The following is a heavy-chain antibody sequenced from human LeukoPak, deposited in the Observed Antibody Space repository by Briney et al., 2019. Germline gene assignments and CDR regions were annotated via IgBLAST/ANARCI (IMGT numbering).Heavy chain of an antibody. D-gene: IGHD5-18*01. Sequence: SVKVSCKASGGTFSSYAISWVRQAPGQGLEWMGRIIPIFGTSNYAQKLQGRVTISTDESTSTAYMEVSSLRSEDTAIYYCARGLDASMETAYDYWGQGTLVTVSS. V-gene: IGHV1-69*05. CDR2: IIPIFGTS. CDR3: ARGLDASMETAYDY. CDR1: GGTFSSYA. J-gene: IGHJ4*02.